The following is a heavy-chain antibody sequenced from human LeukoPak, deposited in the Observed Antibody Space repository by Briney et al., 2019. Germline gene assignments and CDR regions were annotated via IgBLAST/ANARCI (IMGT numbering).Heavy chain of an antibody. CDR2: ISSSSSYI. CDR1: GFTFSSYS. Sequence: GGSLRLSCAASGFTFSSYSMNWVRQAPGKGLEWVSSISSSSSYIYYADSVKGRFTISRDNAKNSLYPQMNSLRAEDTAVYYCARAFSPYSSSWYYFDYWGQGTLVTVSS. CDR3: ARAFSPYSSSWYYFDY. V-gene: IGHV3-21*01. J-gene: IGHJ4*02. D-gene: IGHD6-13*01.